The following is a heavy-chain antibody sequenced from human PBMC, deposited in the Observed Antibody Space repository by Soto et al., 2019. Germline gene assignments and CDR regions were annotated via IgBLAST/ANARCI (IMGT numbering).Heavy chain of an antibody. J-gene: IGHJ4*01. CDR1: GDSIIGTHW. V-gene: IGHV4-4*02. CDR2: THHSRGT. CDR3: ARYSAASGTYYFDY. Sequence: TLSLTCAVSGDSIIGTHWWSWVRRPPGKGLEFIGETHHSRGTNYNPSLRSRVTMSLDKSKNQLSLILYSVTAADTGVYYCARYSAASGTYYFDYWGQGTLVTVSS. D-gene: IGHD6-13*01.